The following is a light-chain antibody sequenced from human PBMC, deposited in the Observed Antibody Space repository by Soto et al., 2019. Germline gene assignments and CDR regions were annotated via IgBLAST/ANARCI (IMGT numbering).Light chain of an antibody. CDR1: QSVGSNF. J-gene: IGKJ1*01. CDR2: AAS. CDR3: QEYGSPPWA. Sequence: IVLTQSPGTLSLSPGERATLSCRASQSVGSNFLAWYQQKRGQAPRILIYAASNRASGIPDRVSGSGSGSDFTLTISSLETEEFAVYYGQEYGSPPWAFGQGTRVEI. V-gene: IGKV3-20*01.